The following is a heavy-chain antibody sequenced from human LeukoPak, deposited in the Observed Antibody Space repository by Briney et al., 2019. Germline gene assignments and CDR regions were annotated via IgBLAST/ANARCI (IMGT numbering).Heavy chain of an antibody. D-gene: IGHD5-18*01. Sequence: SETLSLTCAVYGGSFSGYYWSWIRQPPGKGLEWIGEINHSGSTNYNPSLKSRVTISVDTSKSQFSLKLSSVTAADTAVYYCASDNTAMFDWGQGTLVTVSS. CDR1: GGSFSGYY. V-gene: IGHV4-34*01. J-gene: IGHJ4*02. CDR3: ASDNTAMFD. CDR2: INHSGST.